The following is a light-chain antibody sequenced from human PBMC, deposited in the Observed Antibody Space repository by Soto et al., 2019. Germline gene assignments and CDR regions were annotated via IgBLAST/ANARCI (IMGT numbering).Light chain of an antibody. CDR3: QQSHSYPHS. CDR1: QNINIY. J-gene: IGKJ2*01. Sequence: DIQMTQSPSSLSASVGDIVSITFRASQNINIYLNWYQQRPGKAPKLLITTAPTFQSGVPSRFSGSGSGTDFTLTISGLQPEDSATYYCQQSHSYPHSFGQGTKVDIK. CDR2: TAP. V-gene: IGKV1-39*01.